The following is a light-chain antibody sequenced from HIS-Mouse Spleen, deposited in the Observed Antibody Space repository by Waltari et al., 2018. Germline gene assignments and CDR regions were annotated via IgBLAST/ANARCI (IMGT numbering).Light chain of an antibody. CDR3: AAWDDSLNGWV. J-gene: IGLJ3*02. CDR1: SSNIGRNT. Sequence: QSVLTQPPSASRTPGQRVTISCSGSSSNIGRNTVNWYQQLPATAPKLLIYSNNQRPSGVPDRFSGSKSGTSASLAISGLQSEDEADYYCAAWDDSLNGWVFGGGTKLTVL. V-gene: IGLV1-44*01. CDR2: SNN.